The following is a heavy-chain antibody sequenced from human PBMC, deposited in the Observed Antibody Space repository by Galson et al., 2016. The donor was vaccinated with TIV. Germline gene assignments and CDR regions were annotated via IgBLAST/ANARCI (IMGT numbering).Heavy chain of an antibody. CDR2: IKSKTAGGTT. J-gene: IGHJ3*01. Sequence: SLRLSCAASGFTFNDAWMTWIRQGPGKGLEWVGRIKSKTAGGTTDYAAAVEGRFTISRDDSENTVYLQMNSLKSDDSGVYYCTTDPYGVDVWGQGTRVTVSS. CDR1: GFTFNDAW. CDR3: TTDPYGVDV. D-gene: IGHD4/OR15-4a*01. V-gene: IGHV3-15*01.